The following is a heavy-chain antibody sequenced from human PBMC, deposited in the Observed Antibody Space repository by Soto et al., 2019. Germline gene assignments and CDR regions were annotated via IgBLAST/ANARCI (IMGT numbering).Heavy chain of an antibody. CDR2: IDWDDGK. Sequence: SGPTLVNPTQTLTLTCSFSGFSLTTHGVCVSWIRQPPGKALEWLALIDWDDGKYYNTSLKTRLTISKDTPKNQVVLTMANIDPLDTATYFCPRTSISERVNNQFYSGMAGWGQGTTVTVSS. J-gene: IGHJ6*02. CDR3: PRTSISERVNNQFYSGMAG. CDR1: GFSLTTHGVC. D-gene: IGHD4-4*01. V-gene: IGHV2-70*01.